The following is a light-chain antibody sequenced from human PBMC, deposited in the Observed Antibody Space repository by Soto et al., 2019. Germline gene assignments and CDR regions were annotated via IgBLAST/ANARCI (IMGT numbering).Light chain of an antibody. Sequence: EIVMTQSPATLSVSPGERATLSCRASQSVSSNLAWYQQKPGQAPRLLIYGASTRATGIPARFSGSGSGTEFTLTISSLQSEDLAVYYCQQYNNWPFWTFGQGTKVEIK. J-gene: IGKJ1*01. V-gene: IGKV3-15*01. CDR3: QQYNNWPFWT. CDR1: QSVSSN. CDR2: GAS.